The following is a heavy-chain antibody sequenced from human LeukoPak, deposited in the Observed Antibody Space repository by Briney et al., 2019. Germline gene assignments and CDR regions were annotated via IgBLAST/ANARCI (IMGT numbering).Heavy chain of an antibody. CDR2: IYYSGST. CDR3: ARQITMVRGVTLFDP. J-gene: IGHJ5*02. D-gene: IGHD3-10*01. Sequence: SETLSLTCTVSGYSISSGYYWGWIRQPPGKGLEWIGYIYYSGSTNYNPSLKSRVTISVDTSKNQFSLKLSSVTAADTAVYYCARQITMVRGVTLFDPWGQGTLVTVSS. CDR1: GYSISSGYY. V-gene: IGHV4-61*01.